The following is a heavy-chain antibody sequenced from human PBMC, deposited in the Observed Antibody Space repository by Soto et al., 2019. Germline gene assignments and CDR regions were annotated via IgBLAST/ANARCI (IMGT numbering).Heavy chain of an antibody. CDR2: ISGSGGST. CDR1: GFTFSSYA. CDR3: AISSYYYDSSAVNRAEYFQH. V-gene: IGHV3-23*01. Sequence: GGSLRLSCAASGFTFSSYAMSWVRQAPGKGLEWVSAISGSGGSTYYADSVKGRFTISRDNSKNTLYLQMNSLRAEDTAVYYCAISSYYYDSSAVNRAEYFQHWGQGTLVTVSS. D-gene: IGHD3-22*01. J-gene: IGHJ1*01.